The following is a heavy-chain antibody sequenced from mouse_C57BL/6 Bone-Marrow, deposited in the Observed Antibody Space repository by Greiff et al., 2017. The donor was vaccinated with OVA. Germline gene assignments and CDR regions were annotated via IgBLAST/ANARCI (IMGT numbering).Heavy chain of an antibody. J-gene: IGHJ1*03. Sequence: VKLMESGAELVKPGASVKISCKASGYAFSSYWMNWVKQRPGKGLEWIGQIYPGDGDTNYNGKFKGKATLTADKSSSTAYMQLSSLTSEDSAVYFCARGAGKTFYGSSYWYFDVWGTGTTVTVSS. CDR1: GYAFSSYW. CDR2: IYPGDGDT. V-gene: IGHV1-80*01. CDR3: ARGAGKTFYGSSYWYFDV. D-gene: IGHD1-1*01.